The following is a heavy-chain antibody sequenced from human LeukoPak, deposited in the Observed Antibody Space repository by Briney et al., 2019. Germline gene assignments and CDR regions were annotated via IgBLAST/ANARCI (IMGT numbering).Heavy chain of an antibody. CDR2: SSPFNGNT. Sequence: ASLKVSCQASGYTFTNYGVTWLRQAPGQGLEWVGWSSPFNGNTKYAQRFQGRVTMAADASTSTAFMELRSLRSDDTAVYFCARDSGVTMGLEIWGQGTKVIVSS. CDR3: ARDSGVTMGLEI. J-gene: IGHJ3*02. D-gene: IGHD3-10*01. CDR1: GYTFTNYG. V-gene: IGHV1-18*04.